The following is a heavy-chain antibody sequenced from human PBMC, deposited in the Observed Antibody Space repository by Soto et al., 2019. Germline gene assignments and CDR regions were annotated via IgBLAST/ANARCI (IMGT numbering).Heavy chain of an antibody. CDR2: MNPNTGDT. Sequence: QVQLVQSGAEVKKPGASVKVSCKASGYTFISYDINWVRQATGQGLEWMGWMNPNTGDTGYAQKFQDRVIRTRNTYIYTANLELSSLKSDATAVYFCTRGDGYIVDYWGQGTLVTVSS. CDR3: TRGDGYIVDY. CDR1: GYTFISYD. J-gene: IGHJ4*02. D-gene: IGHD5-12*01. V-gene: IGHV1-8*01.